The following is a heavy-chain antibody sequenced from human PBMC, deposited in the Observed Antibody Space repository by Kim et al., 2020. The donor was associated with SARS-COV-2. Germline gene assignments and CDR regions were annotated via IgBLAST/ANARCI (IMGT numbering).Heavy chain of an antibody. CDR3: YCGSGSPPYDY. D-gene: IGHD3-10*01. V-gene: IGHV3-11*06. Sequence: NYADSVKGRFTSSRDNAKNLVYLQMGSLRAEDTAVYYCYCGSGSPPYDYWGQGTLVTVSS. J-gene: IGHJ4*02.